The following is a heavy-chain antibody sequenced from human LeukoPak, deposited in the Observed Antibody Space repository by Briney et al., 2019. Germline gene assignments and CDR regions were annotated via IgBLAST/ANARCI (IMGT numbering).Heavy chain of an antibody. V-gene: IGHV4-59*01. D-gene: IGHD5-12*01. Sequence: SETLSLTCTVSGGSISSYYWSWIRQPPGKGLEWIGYIYYSGSTNYNPSLKSRVTISVDTSKNQFPLKLSSVTAADTAVYYCARDLALDAFDIWGQGTMVTVSS. J-gene: IGHJ3*02. CDR1: GGSISSYY. CDR2: IYYSGST. CDR3: ARDLALDAFDI.